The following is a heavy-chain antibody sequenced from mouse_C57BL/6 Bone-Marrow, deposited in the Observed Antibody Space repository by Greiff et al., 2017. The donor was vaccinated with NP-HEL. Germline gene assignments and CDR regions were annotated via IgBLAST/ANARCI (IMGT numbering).Heavy chain of an antibody. CDR2: IYPRSGNT. V-gene: IGHV1-81*01. D-gene: IGHD1-1*01. J-gene: IGHJ2*01. Sequence: VKLMESGAELARPGASVKLSCKASGYTFTSYGISWVKQRTGQGLEWTGEIYPRSGNTYYNEKFKGKATLTADKSSSTAYMELRSLTSEDSAVYFCARDYGSDYWGQGTTLTVSS. CDR1: GYTFTSYG. CDR3: ARDYGSDY.